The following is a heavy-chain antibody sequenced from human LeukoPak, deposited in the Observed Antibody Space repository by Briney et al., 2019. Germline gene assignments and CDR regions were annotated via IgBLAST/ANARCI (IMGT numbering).Heavy chain of an antibody. J-gene: IGHJ4*02. D-gene: IGHD1-26*01. CDR1: GFTFSNSW. V-gene: IGHV3-74*01. CDR3: ARDPYTGSYYGFDF. CDR2: INGDGSST. Sequence: GSLRLSCAASGFTFSNSWMHWVRQAPGKGLVWVSRINGDGSSTSYADSVKGRFTVSRDNAKNTLYLQINSLGAEDTAVYYCARDPYTGSYYGFDFWGQGTLVTVSS.